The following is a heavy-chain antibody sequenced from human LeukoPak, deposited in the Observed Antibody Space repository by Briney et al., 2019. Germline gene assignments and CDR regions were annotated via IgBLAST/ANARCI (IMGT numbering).Heavy chain of an antibody. CDR1: GGSISSYY. CDR3: ASAREYSSSSGGAYYFDY. V-gene: IGHV4-59*01. CDR2: IYYSGNT. D-gene: IGHD6-6*01. Sequence: ASETLSLTCTFSGGSISSYYWIWIRQPPGKGLEWIGFIYYSGNTNYNPSLKSRVTISVDTSKNQFSLKLRSVTAADTAVYYCASAREYSSSSGGAYYFDYWGQGTLVTVSS. J-gene: IGHJ4*02.